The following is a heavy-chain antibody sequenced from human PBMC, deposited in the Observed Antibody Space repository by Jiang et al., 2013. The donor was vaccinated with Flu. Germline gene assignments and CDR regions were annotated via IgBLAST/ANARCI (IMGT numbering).Heavy chain of an antibody. J-gene: IGHJ4*02. V-gene: IGHV4-31*03. CDR1: GGSIRNGGNY. Sequence: GSGLVKPSETFSLTCNVSGGSIRNGGNYWGWIRQHPGKGLEWIGYIYYSDNTYYNPSLKSRVTISVDTSKNQFSLKLSSVTAADTAIYYCVGGDYDYYFDYWGQGTLVTVSS. CDR3: VGGDYDYYFDY. CDR2: IYYSDNT. D-gene: IGHD4-17*01.